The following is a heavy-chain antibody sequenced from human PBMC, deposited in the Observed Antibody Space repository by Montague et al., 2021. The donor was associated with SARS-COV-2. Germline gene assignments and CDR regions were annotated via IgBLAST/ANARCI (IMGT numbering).Heavy chain of an antibody. Sequence: SETLSLTCTVSGGSVNSGSYHWNWIRQPPGKGLEWIGYIYYSGSTSYNPSLKSRVIISLDTSKNQFSLNLTSVTAADTALYFCARELEIHDFLSGYYIGDWGQGTLVPVSS. CDR2: IYYSGST. V-gene: IGHV4-61*01. CDR3: ARELEIHDFLSGYYIGD. D-gene: IGHD3-3*01. J-gene: IGHJ4*02. CDR1: GGSVNSGSYH.